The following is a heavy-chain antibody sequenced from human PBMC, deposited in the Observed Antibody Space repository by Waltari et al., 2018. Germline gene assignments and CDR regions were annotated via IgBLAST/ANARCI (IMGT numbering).Heavy chain of an antibody. CDR3: ASDGVSSEY. V-gene: IGHV3-7*01. Sequence: EVQLVESGGGLVQPGGSLRLSCSASGFPFSNYWRTWVRQAPGKGLEWVANIKQDGSEIYYVDSVKGRFTISRDNAKNSLFLQMNSLRAEDTAIYYCASDGVSSEYWGQGTLVTVSS. CDR2: IKQDGSEI. J-gene: IGHJ4*02. CDR1: GFPFSNYW. D-gene: IGHD3-3*01.